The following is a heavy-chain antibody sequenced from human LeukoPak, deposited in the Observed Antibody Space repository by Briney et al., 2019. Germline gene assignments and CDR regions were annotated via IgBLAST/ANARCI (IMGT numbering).Heavy chain of an antibody. Sequence: ASVKVSCKASGYTFTGYYMHWVRQAHGQGLEWMGWINPNSGGTNYAQKFQGRVTMTRDTSISTAYMELSRLRSDDTAVYYCARVYCSSTSCSGDAYDIWGQGTMVTVSS. J-gene: IGHJ3*02. CDR2: INPNSGGT. V-gene: IGHV1-2*02. CDR3: ARVYCSSTSCSGDAYDI. CDR1: GYTFTGYY. D-gene: IGHD2-2*01.